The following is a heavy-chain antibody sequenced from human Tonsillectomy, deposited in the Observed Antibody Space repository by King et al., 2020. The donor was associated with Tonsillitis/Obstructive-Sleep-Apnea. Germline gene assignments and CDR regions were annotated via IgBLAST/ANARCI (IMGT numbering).Heavy chain of an antibody. CDR3: ARDRPIGGAVAGTGFNVFDI. D-gene: IGHD6-19*01. CDR2: IWYDGSNK. Sequence: VQLVESGGGVVQPGRSLRLSCAASGFTFSNYGIHWVRQAPGKGLEWVAVIWYDGSNKYYADSVKGRFTISRDNSKNTLYLQMNSLRAEDTAVYYCARDRPIGGAVAGTGFNVFDIWGQGTMVTVSS. V-gene: IGHV3-33*01. J-gene: IGHJ3*02. CDR1: GFTFSNYG.